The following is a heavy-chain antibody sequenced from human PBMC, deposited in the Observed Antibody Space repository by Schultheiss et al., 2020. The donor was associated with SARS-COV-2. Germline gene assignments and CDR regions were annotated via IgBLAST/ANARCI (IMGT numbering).Heavy chain of an antibody. V-gene: IGHV4-34*01. J-gene: IGHJ4*02. Sequence: SETLSLTCTVSGGSISGYYWSWIRQPPGKGLEWIGEINHSGSTNYNPSLKSRVTISVDTSKNQFSLKLSSVTAADTAVYYCAREGVAAAAPDYWGQGTLVTVSS. CDR2: INHSGST. CDR1: GGSISGYY. D-gene: IGHD6-13*01. CDR3: AREGVAAAAPDY.